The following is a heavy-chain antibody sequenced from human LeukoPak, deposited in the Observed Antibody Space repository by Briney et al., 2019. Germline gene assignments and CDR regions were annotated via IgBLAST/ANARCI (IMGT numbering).Heavy chain of an antibody. D-gene: IGHD5-18*01. V-gene: IGHV1-18*01. CDR2: ISAYNGNT. J-gene: IGHJ6*02. CDR3: ATSVGTANYYYYGMDV. Sequence: GASVKVSCKASGYTFTSYGISWVRQAPGQGLEWMGWISAYNGNTNYAQKLQGRVTMTTVTSTSTAYMELRSLRSDDTAVYYCATSVGTANYYYYGMDVWGQGTTVTVSS. CDR1: GYTFTSYG.